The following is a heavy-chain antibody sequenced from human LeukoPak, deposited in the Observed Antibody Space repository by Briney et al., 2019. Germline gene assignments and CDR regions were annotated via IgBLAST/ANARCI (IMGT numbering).Heavy chain of an antibody. D-gene: IGHD6-19*01. J-gene: IGHJ6*02. CDR2: ISSSSSTI. CDR1: GFTFSSYS. V-gene: IGHV3-48*04. Sequence: QPGGSLRLSCAASGFTFSSYSMNWVRQAPGKGLEWVSYISSSSSTIYYADSVKGRFTISRDNAKNSLYLQMNSLRAEDTAVYYCARGQLLWGGIAVAGPMDVWGQGTTATVSS. CDR3: ARGQLLWGGIAVAGPMDV.